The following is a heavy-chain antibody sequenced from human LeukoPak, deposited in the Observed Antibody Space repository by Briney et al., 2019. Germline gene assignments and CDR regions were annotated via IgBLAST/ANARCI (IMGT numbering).Heavy chain of an antibody. J-gene: IGHJ5*02. V-gene: IGHV4-59*01. D-gene: IGHD3-10*01. CDR1: GGSISSYY. Sequence: SETLSLTCTVSGGSISSYYWSWIRQPPQKGLEWIWYIYYSGSTNYNHSPKSRVTISVDTSKTQFSMKLSSVTAADTAVYFWARSFGPYSGSGSYYNYFDPWGQRTLVTVSS. CDR3: ARSFGPYSGSGSYYNYFDP. CDR2: IYYSGST.